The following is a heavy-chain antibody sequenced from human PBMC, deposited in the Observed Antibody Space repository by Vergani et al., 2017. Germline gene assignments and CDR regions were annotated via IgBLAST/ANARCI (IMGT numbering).Heavy chain of an antibody. D-gene: IGHD3-10*01. CDR1: GYSFTSYW. CDR2: IYPGDSDT. Sequence: EVQLVQSGAEGKTPGESLKISCKGSGYSFTSYWIGWVRQMPGKGLEWMGIIYPGDSDTRYSPSFQGQVTISADKSISTAYLQWSSLMASDTAMYYCATKVCHGSGSYYRSDAFDIGGEGTLVTVSS. CDR3: ATKVCHGSGSYYRSDAFDI. J-gene: IGHJ3*02. V-gene: IGHV5-51*01.